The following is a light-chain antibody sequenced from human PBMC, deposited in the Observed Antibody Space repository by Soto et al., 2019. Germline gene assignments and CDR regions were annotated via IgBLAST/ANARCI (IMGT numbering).Light chain of an antibody. CDR3: QQYGSSPRYT. J-gene: IGKJ2*01. V-gene: IGKV3-20*01. CDR1: QSVSSSY. CDR2: GAS. Sequence: EIVLTQSPGTLSLSPGERATLSCRASQSVSSSYLAWYQQKPGQAPRLLIYGASSRATGIPDRFSGSGSGTDFTLTISSLEPKDVAVYYCQQYGSSPRYTFGQGTKLEIK.